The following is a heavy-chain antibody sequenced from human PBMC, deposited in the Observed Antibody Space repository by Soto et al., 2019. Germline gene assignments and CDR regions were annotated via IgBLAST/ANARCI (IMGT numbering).Heavy chain of an antibody. CDR2: ISAYNGNT. D-gene: IGHD6-13*01. V-gene: IGHV1-18*01. CDR3: AIYELNYNSSSLRFDP. J-gene: IGHJ5*02. Sequence: ASVKVSCKASGYTFTSYGISWVRQAPGQGLEWMGWISAYNGNTNYAQKLKGRVTMTTDTSTSKAYMELRSLRSDAPAVYYCAIYELNYNSSSLRFDPWGQGTLVTVSS. CDR1: GYTFTSYG.